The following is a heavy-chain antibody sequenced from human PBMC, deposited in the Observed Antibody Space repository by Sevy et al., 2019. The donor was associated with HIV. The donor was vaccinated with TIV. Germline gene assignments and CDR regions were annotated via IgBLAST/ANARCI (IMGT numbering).Heavy chain of an antibody. D-gene: IGHD3-10*01. V-gene: IGHV3-49*04. CDR3: TRDPLLWFGELLVYYYGMDV. CDR2: IRSKAYGGTT. CDR1: GFTFGDYA. J-gene: IGHJ6*02. Sequence: GGSLRLSCTASGFTFGDYAMSWVRQAPGKGLEWVGFIRSKAYGGTTEYAASVKGRFTISRDDSKSIAYLQMNSLKTEDTAVYYCTRDPLLWFGELLVYYYGMDVWAKGPRSPSP.